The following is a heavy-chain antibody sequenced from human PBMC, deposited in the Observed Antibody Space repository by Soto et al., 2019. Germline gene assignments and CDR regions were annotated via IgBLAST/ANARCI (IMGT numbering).Heavy chain of an antibody. J-gene: IGHJ3*02. Sequence: PGGSLRLSCAASGFTFSDYAMHWVRQAPGKGLEWVAVVSHDGRNTHYADSVEGRFSISKDNAENTLYLQMNNLRADDTAVYYCVRVLKSIGWDNDVFDIWGQGTMVTVSS. CDR1: GFTFSDYA. D-gene: IGHD6-19*01. V-gene: IGHV3-30*03. CDR2: VSHDGRNT. CDR3: VRVLKSIGWDNDVFDI.